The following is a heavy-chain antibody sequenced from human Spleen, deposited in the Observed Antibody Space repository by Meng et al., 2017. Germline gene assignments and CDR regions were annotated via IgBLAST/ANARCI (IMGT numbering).Heavy chain of an antibody. CDR3: GSGGEVVGN. J-gene: IGHJ4*02. V-gene: IGHV3-23*01. CDR2: IRNSGGST. CDR1: GFTFSNAW. D-gene: IGHD2-15*01. Sequence: GESLKISCAASGFTFSNAWMSWVRQAPGKGLEWVSTIRNSGGSTYYVDSVKGQFTISRDNSKNTLYLQMNSLRGEDTAVYYCGSGGEVVGNWGQGTPVTVSS.